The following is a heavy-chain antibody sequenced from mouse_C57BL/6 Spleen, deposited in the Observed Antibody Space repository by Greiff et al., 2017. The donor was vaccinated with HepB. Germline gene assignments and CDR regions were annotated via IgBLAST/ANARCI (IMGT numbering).Heavy chain of an antibody. Sequence: VQLQQPGAELVKPGASVKLSCKASGYTFTSYWMHWVKQRPGQGLEWIGMIHPNSGSTNYNEKLKSKATLTVDKSSSTAYMQLSSLTSEDSAVYYCAREGYYYGSSRGLFDYWGQGTTLTVSS. V-gene: IGHV1-64*01. D-gene: IGHD1-1*01. J-gene: IGHJ2*01. CDR2: IHPNSGST. CDR1: GYTFTSYW. CDR3: AREGYYYGSSRGLFDY.